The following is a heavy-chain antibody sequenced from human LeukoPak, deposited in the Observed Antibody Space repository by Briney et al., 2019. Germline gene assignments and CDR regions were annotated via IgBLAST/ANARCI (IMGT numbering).Heavy chain of an antibody. Sequence: SETLSLTCAVSGGSFSGYYWSWIRQPPGKGLEWRGEINNSGSTNYNPSPQSRVTISVDTSKNQFSLKLSSVTAADTAVYYCARGTRAARGYFDPWGQGTLVTVSS. D-gene: IGHD6-6*01. CDR2: INNSGST. CDR1: GGSFSGYY. V-gene: IGHV4-34*01. CDR3: ARGTRAARGYFDP. J-gene: IGHJ5*02.